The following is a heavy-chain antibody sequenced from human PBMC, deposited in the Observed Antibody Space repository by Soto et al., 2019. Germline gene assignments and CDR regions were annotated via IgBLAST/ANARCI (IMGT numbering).Heavy chain of an antibody. Sequence: ASVKVSCKASGGTFSSYTISWVRQAPGQGLEWMGRIIPILGIANYAQKFQGRVTITADKSTSTAYMELSSLRSEDTAVYYCASSVVVPAAIVMGWFDPWGQGTLVTVSS. V-gene: IGHV1-69*02. D-gene: IGHD2-2*01. CDR3: ASSVVVPAAIVMGWFDP. J-gene: IGHJ5*02. CDR2: IIPILGIA. CDR1: GGTFSSYT.